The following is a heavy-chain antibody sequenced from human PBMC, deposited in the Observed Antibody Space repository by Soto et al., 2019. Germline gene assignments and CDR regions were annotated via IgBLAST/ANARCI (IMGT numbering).Heavy chain of an antibody. V-gene: IGHV4-39*01. J-gene: IGHJ4*02. D-gene: IGHD3-10*01. CDR3: ARLGFTMVRGVVDY. Sequence: SETLSLTCTVSGGSISSSSYYWGWIRQPPGKGLEWIGSIYYSGSTYYNPSLKSRVTISVDTSKNQFSLKLSSVTAADTAVYYCARLGFTMVRGVVDYWGQGTLVTVSS. CDR1: GGSISSSSYY. CDR2: IYYSGST.